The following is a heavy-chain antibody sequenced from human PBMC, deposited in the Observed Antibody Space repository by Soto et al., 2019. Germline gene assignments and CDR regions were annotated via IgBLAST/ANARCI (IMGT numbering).Heavy chain of an antibody. CDR2: ISHDGNDK. V-gene: IGHV3-7*01. Sequence: SGGSLSLSCAASGFTFSSYWMTWVRQAPGKGLEWVATISHDGNDKYYVDSMKGRFSTSRDNAQSSLYLQMNSLRADDTAVYYCARENHAKFDYWGQGTLVTVSS. CDR1: GFTFSSYW. J-gene: IGHJ4*02. CDR3: ARENHAKFDY.